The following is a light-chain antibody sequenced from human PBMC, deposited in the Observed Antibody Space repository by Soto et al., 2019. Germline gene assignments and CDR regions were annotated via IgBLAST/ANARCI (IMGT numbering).Light chain of an antibody. V-gene: IGKV3-15*01. CDR1: QSLSDT. J-gene: IGKJ1*01. Sequence: MTQSPSTLSASVGDRVTLSCRASQSLSDTLAWYQQKPGQAPRLLIYGASTRATGFPARFSGSGSGTDFTLTISSLQSEDFAVYYCQQYNNWPWTFGQGTKVDIK. CDR3: QQYNNWPWT. CDR2: GAS.